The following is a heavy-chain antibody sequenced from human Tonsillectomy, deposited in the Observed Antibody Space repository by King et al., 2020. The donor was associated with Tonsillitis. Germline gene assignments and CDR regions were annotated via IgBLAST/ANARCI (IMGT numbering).Heavy chain of an antibody. V-gene: IGHV3-30*03. D-gene: IGHD6-19*01. CDR2: ISKDGSNK. CDR1: GFIFSTYG. Sequence: QLVQSGGGVVQPGRSLRLSCAASGFIFSTYGMHWVRQAPGKGLEWAALISKDGSNKHYADSVKGRFTISIDNSKNTLYLQMNSLRAEDTAVYYCARGPLAVAGKASFDHWRQGAVFTVSS. J-gene: IGHJ4*02. CDR3: ARGPLAVAGKASFDH.